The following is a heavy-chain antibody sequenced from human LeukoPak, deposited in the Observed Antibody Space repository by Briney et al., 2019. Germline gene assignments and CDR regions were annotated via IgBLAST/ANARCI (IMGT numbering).Heavy chain of an antibody. CDR3: ARGAPYYYDSSGFGY. D-gene: IGHD3-22*01. Sequence: ASVKVSCKASGYTFTGYYMHWVRQAPGQGLEWMGWINPNSGGTSYAQKFQGRVTMTRDTSTSTAYMELSSLRSEDTAVYYCARGAPYYYDSSGFGYWGQGTLVTVSS. CDR2: INPNSGGT. V-gene: IGHV1-2*02. CDR1: GYTFTGYY. J-gene: IGHJ4*02.